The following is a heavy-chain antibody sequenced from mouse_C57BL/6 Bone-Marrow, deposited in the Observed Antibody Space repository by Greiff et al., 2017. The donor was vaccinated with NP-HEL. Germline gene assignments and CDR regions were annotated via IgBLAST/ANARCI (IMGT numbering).Heavy chain of an antibody. D-gene: IGHD1-1*02. Sequence: EVQGVESGGGLVQPGGSLKLSCAASGFTFSDYYMYWVRQTPEKRLEWVAYISNGGGSTYYPDTVKGRFTISRDNAKNTLYLQMSRLKSEDTAMYYCASPLWSYYYAMDYWGQGTSVTVSS. J-gene: IGHJ4*01. CDR2: ISNGGGST. CDR3: ASPLWSYYYAMDY. CDR1: GFTFSDYY. V-gene: IGHV5-12*01.